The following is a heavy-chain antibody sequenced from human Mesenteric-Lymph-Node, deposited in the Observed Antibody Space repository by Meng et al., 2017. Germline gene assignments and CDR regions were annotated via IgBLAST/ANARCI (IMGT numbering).Heavy chain of an antibody. D-gene: IGHD3-22*01. CDR1: GYSISSGYY. CDR2: IYHSGST. CDR3: ARVHGLFMLVVADDAFDI. J-gene: IGHJ3*02. V-gene: IGHV4-38-2*01. Sequence: GSLRLSCAVSGYSISSGYYWGWIRQPPGKGLEWIGSIYHSGSTYYNPSLKSRVTISVDTSKNQFSLKLSSVTAADTAVYYCARVHGLFMLVVADDAFDIWGQGTMVTVSS.